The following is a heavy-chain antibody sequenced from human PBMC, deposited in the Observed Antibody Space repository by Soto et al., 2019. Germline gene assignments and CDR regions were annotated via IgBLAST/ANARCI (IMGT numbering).Heavy chain of an antibody. V-gene: IGHV4-34*01. CDR1: GGSFSGYQ. J-gene: IGHJ6*03. CDR2: INDSGNI. D-gene: IGHD3-10*01. Sequence: QVQLQQWGAGLLKPSETLSLTCAVYGGSFSGYQWSWIRQTPGKGFEWIGEINDSGNINFNPSLKSRVTILLDTPKKQISLKLSSVAAADSAVYYCARGLILWFGDLSRRGGYYYYMDVWGKGTTVTVSS. CDR3: ARGLILWFGDLSRRGGYYYYMDV.